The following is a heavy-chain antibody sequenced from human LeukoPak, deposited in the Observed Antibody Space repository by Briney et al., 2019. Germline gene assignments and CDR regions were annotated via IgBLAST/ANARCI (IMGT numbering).Heavy chain of an antibody. V-gene: IGHV4-59*12. Sequence: SETLSLTCTVSGGSISRYYWSWIRQPPGKGLEWIGYIYYSGSTNYNPSLKSRVTMSVDTSKNQFSLKLSSVTAADTAVYYCASDIVVVPAAKGAFDIWGQGTMVTVSS. CDR3: ASDIVVVPAAKGAFDI. CDR2: IYYSGST. CDR1: GGSISRYY. J-gene: IGHJ3*02. D-gene: IGHD2-2*01.